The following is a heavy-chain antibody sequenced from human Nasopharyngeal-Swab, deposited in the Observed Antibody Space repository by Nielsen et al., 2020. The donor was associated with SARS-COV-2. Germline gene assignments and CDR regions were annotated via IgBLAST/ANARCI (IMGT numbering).Heavy chain of an antibody. CDR3: ARLGGYCSSTSCYLGDYYMDV. J-gene: IGHJ6*03. Sequence: GESLKISCKGSGYSFTSYWIGWVRQMPGKGLEWMGIIYPGDSDTRYSPSFQGQVTISADKSISTAYLQWSSPKASDTAMYYCARLGGYCSSTSCYLGDYYMDVWGKGTTVTVSS. V-gene: IGHV5-51*01. CDR1: GYSFTSYW. D-gene: IGHD2-2*03. CDR2: IYPGDSDT.